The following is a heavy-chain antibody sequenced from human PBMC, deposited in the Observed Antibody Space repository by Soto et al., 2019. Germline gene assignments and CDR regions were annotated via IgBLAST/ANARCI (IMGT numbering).Heavy chain of an antibody. Sequence: QVQLQESGPGLVKPSQTLSLTCTVSGGSISSGGYYWSWIRQHPGKGLEWIGYIYYSGSTYYNLSLKSRVTISVDTSKNQFSLKLSSVTAADTAVYYCARGEKWRDTDYFDYWGQGTLVTVSS. CDR3: ARGEKWRDTDYFDY. J-gene: IGHJ4*02. V-gene: IGHV4-31*03. CDR2: IYYSGST. D-gene: IGHD5-18*01. CDR1: GGSISSGGYY.